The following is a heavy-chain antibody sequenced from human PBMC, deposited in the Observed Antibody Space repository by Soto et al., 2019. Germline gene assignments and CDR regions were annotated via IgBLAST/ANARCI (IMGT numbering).Heavy chain of an antibody. CDR3: ARAGGLGAVAVDY. J-gene: IGHJ4*02. D-gene: IGHD6-19*01. CDR2: IYHSGST. Sequence: QLQLQESGSGLVKPSQTLSLTCAVSGGSISSGGYSWSWIRQPPGKGLEWIGYIYHSGSTYYNPSLNSRVTISLDRSKNQFSLKLSSVTAADTAVYYCARAGGLGAVAVDYWGQGTLVTVSS. CDR1: GGSISSGGYS. V-gene: IGHV4-30-2*01.